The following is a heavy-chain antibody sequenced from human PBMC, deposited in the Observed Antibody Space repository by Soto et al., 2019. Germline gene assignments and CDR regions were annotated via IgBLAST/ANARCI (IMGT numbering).Heavy chain of an antibody. J-gene: IGHJ4*02. CDR1: GLIFSNYA. CDR2: IGSSGDTT. V-gene: IGHV3-23*01. Sequence: GGSLRLSCAASGLIFSNYAMSWVRQAPGKGLEWVSGIGSSGDTTKLADSVKGRFTISRDNSKNTLYLQMNSLRAEDTAVYYCARAQVGYCSSTSCYELDYWGQGTLVTVSS. D-gene: IGHD2-2*01. CDR3: ARAQVGYCSSTSCYELDY.